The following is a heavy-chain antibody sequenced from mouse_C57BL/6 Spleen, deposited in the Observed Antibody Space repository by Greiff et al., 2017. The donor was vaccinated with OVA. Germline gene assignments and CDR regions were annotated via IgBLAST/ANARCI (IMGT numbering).Heavy chain of an antibody. J-gene: IGHJ4*01. CDR3: ARSDSSGYCAMDY. V-gene: IGHV14-3*01. CDR2: IDPANGNT. D-gene: IGHD3-2*02. CDR1: GFNIKNTY. Sequence: EVQLVESVAELVRPGASVKLSCTASGFNIKNTYMHWVKQRPEQGLEWIGRIDPANGNTKYAPKFQGTATITADTSSNTAYLQLSSLTSEDTAIYYCARSDSSGYCAMDYWGQGTSVTVSS.